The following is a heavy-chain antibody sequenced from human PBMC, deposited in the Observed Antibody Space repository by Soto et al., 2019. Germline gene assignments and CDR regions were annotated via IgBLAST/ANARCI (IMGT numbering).Heavy chain of an antibody. CDR3: ARAAGWFVTRGDWFDP. CDR2: IIPIFGTS. V-gene: IGHV1-69*01. J-gene: IGHJ5*02. CDR1: GGTFSIYA. Sequence: QVQLVQSGAEVKKPGSSVKVSCKASGGTFSIYAISWVRQAPGQGLEWMGGIIPIFGTSNYAQKFQSRVTITADEYTSTAYMELSSLRSEDTAVYYCARAAGWFVTRGDWFDPWGQGTLVTVSS. D-gene: IGHD4-17*01.